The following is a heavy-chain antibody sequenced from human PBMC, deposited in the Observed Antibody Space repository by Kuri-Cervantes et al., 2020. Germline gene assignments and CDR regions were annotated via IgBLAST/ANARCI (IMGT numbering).Heavy chain of an antibody. V-gene: IGHV3-20*04. Sequence: GESLKISCAASGFRFDDYDMSWVRQGPGKGLEWVSGLDWSGGSTRYRDSVKGRFIISRDNGKKTLYLQMNSLRAEDTALYYCAKDISPAMAQGYFDYWGQGTLVTVSS. CDR2: LDWSGGST. CDR3: AKDISPAMAQGYFDY. D-gene: IGHD5-18*01. CDR1: GFRFDDYD. J-gene: IGHJ4*02.